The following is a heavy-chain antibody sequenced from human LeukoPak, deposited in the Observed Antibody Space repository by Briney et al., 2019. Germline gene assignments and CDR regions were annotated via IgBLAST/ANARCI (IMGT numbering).Heavy chain of an antibody. D-gene: IGHD2-15*01. CDR1: GYSFTSYW. J-gene: IGHJ4*02. CDR2: IYPGDSDT. V-gene: IGHV5-51*01. CDR3: ARQCCSGGSCYFCFDY. Sequence: GESLKISCKGSGYSFTSYWIGWVRQMPGKGLEWMEIIYPGDSDTRYSPSFQGQVTISADKSISTAYLQWSSLKASDTAMYYCARQCCSGGSCYFCFDYWGQGTMVTVSS.